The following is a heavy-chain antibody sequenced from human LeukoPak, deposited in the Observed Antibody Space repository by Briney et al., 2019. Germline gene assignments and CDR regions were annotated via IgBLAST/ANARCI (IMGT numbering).Heavy chain of an antibody. J-gene: IGHJ4*02. Sequence: SETLSLTCTVYGGSISSSSYYWGWIRQPPGKGLEWIGSIYYSGNTYYNPSLKSRVPVSIDTSKNQFSLKLSSVTAADTAVYYCANSANYGGNSGYFDYWGQGTLVTVSS. CDR3: ANSANYGGNSGYFDY. CDR1: GGSISSSSYY. CDR2: IYYSGNT. V-gene: IGHV4-39*01. D-gene: IGHD4-23*01.